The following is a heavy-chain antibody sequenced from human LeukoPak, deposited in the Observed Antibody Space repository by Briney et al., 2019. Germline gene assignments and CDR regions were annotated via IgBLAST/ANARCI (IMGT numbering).Heavy chain of an antibody. CDR3: ARDLFSGTYHEDF. CDR1: GFTLSSYW. CDR2: IKFDGSAT. V-gene: IGHV3-7*01. D-gene: IGHD1-26*01. Sequence: GGSQRLSCVASGFTLSSYWMSWVRQAPGKGLEWVANIKFDGSATYYVDSVKGRFTISRDDAKNSLYLQMNSLRGEDTAVYYCARDLFSGTYHEDFWGQGTLVIVSS. J-gene: IGHJ4*02.